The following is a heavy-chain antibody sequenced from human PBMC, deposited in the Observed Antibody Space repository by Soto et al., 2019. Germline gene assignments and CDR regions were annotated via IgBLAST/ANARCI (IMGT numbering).Heavy chain of an antibody. CDR2: ISGSGGSI. CDR3: ARVAPEYSSTPRRFDF. D-gene: IGHD6-13*01. Sequence: LRLSCAASGFTFGIYAMSWVRQAPGKGLEWVSSISGSGGSIYYAHSVKGRFTISRDKTKNTLDLQMNSLRAEDTAVYHCARVAPEYSSTPRRFDFWGQGTLVTVSS. CDR1: GFTFGIYA. J-gene: IGHJ4*02. V-gene: IGHV3-23*01.